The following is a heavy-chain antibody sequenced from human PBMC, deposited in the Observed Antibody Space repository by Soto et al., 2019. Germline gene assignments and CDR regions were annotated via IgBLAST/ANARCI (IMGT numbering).Heavy chain of an antibody. J-gene: IGHJ6*02. CDR1: GYTFTSNW. CDR2: IYPGDSDT. D-gene: IGHD6-13*01. CDR3: ARHAGGHYYYGMDV. Sequence: LTLFRTCSGYTFTSNWIGWVRQMPGKGLEWMGIIYPGDSDTRYSPSFQGQVTISADKSINTAYLQWSSLKASDTAMYYCARHAGGHYYYGMDVWGQGTTVTVSS. V-gene: IGHV5-51*01.